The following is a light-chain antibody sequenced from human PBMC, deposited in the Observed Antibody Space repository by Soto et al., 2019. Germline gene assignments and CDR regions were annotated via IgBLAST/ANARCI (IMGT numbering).Light chain of an antibody. Sequence: DIQMTQSPASLAASVGDRVTITCRASQSIVTYLNWYQQKPGKAPKLLIYGASHLSSGVPSRFSGSGSGIHFTLTVTTLQPEDFATYYCQQSFTLPPTFGGGTKVDTK. CDR3: QQSFTLPPT. V-gene: IGKV1-39*01. J-gene: IGKJ4*01. CDR1: QSIVTY. CDR2: GAS.